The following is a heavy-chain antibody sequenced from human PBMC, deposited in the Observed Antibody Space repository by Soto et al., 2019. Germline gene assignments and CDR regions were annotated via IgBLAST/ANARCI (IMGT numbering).Heavy chain of an antibody. J-gene: IGHJ6*02. V-gene: IGHV4-39*02. Sequence: GRTSETLSLTCTVSGGSISSSSYYWGWIRQPPGKGLEWIGSIYYSGSTYYNPSLKSRVTISVDTSKNQFSLKLSSVTAADTAVYYCARDLPDWFRGRVNYYYYGMDVWGQGTTVTVSS. D-gene: IGHD3-9*01. CDR1: GGSISSSSYY. CDR3: ARDLPDWFRGRVNYYYYGMDV. CDR2: IYYSGST.